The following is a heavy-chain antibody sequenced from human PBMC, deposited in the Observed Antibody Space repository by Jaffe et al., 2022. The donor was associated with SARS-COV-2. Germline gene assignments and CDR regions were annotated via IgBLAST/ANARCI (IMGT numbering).Heavy chain of an antibody. V-gene: IGHV4-59*13. CDR1: GGSISAYY. CDR3: ARGVRRISVYYYYYMDV. CDR2: IHSSGST. D-gene: IGHD3-10*01. J-gene: IGHJ6*03. Sequence: QVQLQESGPGLVKPSETLSLTCSVSGGSISAYYWTWIRQPPGKGLEWIGYIHSSGSTHYNPSLKTRVTISVDTSTNHFSLNLRSVTAADTAVYYCARGVRRISVYYYYYMDVWGKGTTVTVSS.